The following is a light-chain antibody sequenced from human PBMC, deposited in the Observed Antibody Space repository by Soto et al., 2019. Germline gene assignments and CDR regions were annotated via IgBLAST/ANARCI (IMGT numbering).Light chain of an antibody. CDR1: SSDVGGYIY. Sequence: QSALTQPASVSGSPGQSITISCTGTSSDVGGYIYVSWYQQHPGKAPKLMIYDVTSRPSGVSYRFSGSKSGNTASLTISGLQAEDEADYYCSSYTTSGSYVFGTGTKVTVL. V-gene: IGLV2-14*01. J-gene: IGLJ1*01. CDR2: DVT. CDR3: SSYTTSGSYV.